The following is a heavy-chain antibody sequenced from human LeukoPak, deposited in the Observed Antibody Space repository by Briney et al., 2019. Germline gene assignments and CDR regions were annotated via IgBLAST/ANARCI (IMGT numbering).Heavy chain of an antibody. J-gene: IGHJ4*02. CDR1: GYTFSSYG. V-gene: IGHV1-18*01. D-gene: IGHD5-24*01. Sequence: ASVKVSCKASGYTFSSYGISWVQQAPGQGLEWMGWISAYNGNTNYAQMFRGRVTMTTDTSTSTAYMELRSLRSDDTAVYYCASLKADGYFDYWGQGTLVTVSS. CDR3: ASLKADGYFDY. CDR2: ISAYNGNT.